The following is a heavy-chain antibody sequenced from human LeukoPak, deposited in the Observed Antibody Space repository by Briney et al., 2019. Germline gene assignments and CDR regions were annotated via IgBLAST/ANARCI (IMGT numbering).Heavy chain of an antibody. D-gene: IGHD2-21*02. CDR1: GSTFSSYS. V-gene: IGHV3-21*01. CDR3: AREDCGGDCCLFDH. CDR2: ITSGSSYI. J-gene: IGHJ4*02. Sequence: GSLRLSCAASGSTFSSYSMNWVRQAPGKGLEWVSSITSGSSYIYYADSVKGRFTISRDNAKSSLFLQMNSLRAEDMAVYYCAREDCGGDCCLFDHWGQGTLVTVSS.